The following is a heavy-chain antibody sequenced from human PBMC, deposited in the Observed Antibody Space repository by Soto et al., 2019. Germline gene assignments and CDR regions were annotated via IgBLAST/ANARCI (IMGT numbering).Heavy chain of an antibody. CDR1: GYTFTGYY. D-gene: IGHD3-9*01. CDR2: INPNSGGT. V-gene: IGHV1-2*04. J-gene: IGHJ4*02. CDR3: ARGSSDWLPYFDY. Sequence: ASVKVSCKASGYTFTGYYMHWVRQAPGQGLEWMGWINPNSGGTNYAQKFQGWVTMTRDTSISTAYIELSSLRSEDTAVYFCARGSSDWLPYFDYWGQGSLVTVSS.